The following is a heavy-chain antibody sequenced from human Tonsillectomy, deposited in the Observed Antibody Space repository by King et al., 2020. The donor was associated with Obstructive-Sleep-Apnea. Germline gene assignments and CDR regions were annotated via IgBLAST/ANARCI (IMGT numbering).Heavy chain of an antibody. J-gene: IGHJ4*02. V-gene: IGHV3-30*04. CDR2: ISYDGCNK. CDR3: ARPYNWNDQAPFDY. D-gene: IGHD1-20*01. CDR1: GFTFSSYA. Sequence: QLVQSGGGVVQPGRSLRLSCASSGFTFSSYAMHWFRPAPGKGLEWVAVISYDGCNKYSADSVKGRVTISSDNSKNTLYLQMKSLRAEDTALYYCARPYNWNDQAPFDYWGQGTLVTVSS.